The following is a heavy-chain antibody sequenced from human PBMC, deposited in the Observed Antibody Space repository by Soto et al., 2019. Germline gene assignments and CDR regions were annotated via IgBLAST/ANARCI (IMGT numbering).Heavy chain of an antibody. V-gene: IGHV3-64D*08. CDR3: VKGLSMTPDWFDP. CDR2: ISSNGGST. Sequence: GGSLRLSCSASGFTFSSYAMHWVRQAPGKGLEYVSAISSNGGSTYYADSVKGRFTISRDNSKNTLYLQMSSLRAEDTAVYYCVKGLSMTPDWFDPWGQGTLVTVSS. J-gene: IGHJ5*02. CDR1: GFTFSSYA. D-gene: IGHD3-22*01.